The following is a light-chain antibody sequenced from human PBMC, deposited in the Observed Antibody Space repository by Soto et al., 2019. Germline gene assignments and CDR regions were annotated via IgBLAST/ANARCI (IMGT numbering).Light chain of an antibody. CDR3: QQYNNWPPQIT. CDR1: QSVSSN. CDR2: GAS. Sequence: EIVMTQSPATLSVSPGERATLSCRASQSVSSNLAWYQQKPGQAPRLLIYGASTRATGIPARFSGSGSGTEFTLTISSLQSEDFAVYYCQQYNNWPPQITFGQGTRLE. V-gene: IGKV3-15*01. J-gene: IGKJ5*01.